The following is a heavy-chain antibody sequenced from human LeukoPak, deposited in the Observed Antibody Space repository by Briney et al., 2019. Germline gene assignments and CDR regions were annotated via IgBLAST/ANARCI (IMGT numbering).Heavy chain of an antibody. CDR3: ARDGILWWSLGLDY. Sequence: GGSLRLSCAASGFTFSSYNMNWVRQAPGKGLEWVSSISSSSSYIYYADSVKGRFTISRDNAKNSLYLQMNSLRAEDTAVYYCARDGILWWSLGLDYWGQGTLVTVSS. CDR2: ISSSSSYI. D-gene: IGHD2-21*01. CDR1: GFTFSSYN. J-gene: IGHJ4*02. V-gene: IGHV3-21*01.